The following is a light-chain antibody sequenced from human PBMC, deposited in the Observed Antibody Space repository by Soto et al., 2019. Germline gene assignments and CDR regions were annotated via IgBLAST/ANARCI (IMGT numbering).Light chain of an antibody. V-gene: IGKV3-20*01. CDR2: GAS. CDR3: QQYGSSPPEYS. J-gene: IGKJ2*01. Sequence: EIVLTQSPGTLSLSPGERASLSCRASQSVKSASLVWYQQKPGQAPRLLVYGASTRATGIPDRFSGSGSGTDFTLTISRLEPEDLAVYFCQQYGSSPPEYSFGQGTKLEIK. CDR1: QSVKSAS.